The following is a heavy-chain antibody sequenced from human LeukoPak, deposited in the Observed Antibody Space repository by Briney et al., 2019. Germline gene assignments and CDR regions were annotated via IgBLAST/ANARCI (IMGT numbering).Heavy chain of an antibody. D-gene: IGHD1-26*01. CDR2: ISSSGSTI. J-gene: IGHJ6*03. V-gene: IGHV3-48*03. Sequence: PGGSLRLSCAASGFTFSSYEMNWVRQAPGKGLEWVSYISSSGSTIYYADSVKGRFTISRDNAKNSLYLQMNSLRAEDTAVYYCARFSGSYYSPIPIYYYYYMDVWGKGTTATISS. CDR1: GFTFSSYE. CDR3: ARFSGSYYSPIPIYYYYYMDV.